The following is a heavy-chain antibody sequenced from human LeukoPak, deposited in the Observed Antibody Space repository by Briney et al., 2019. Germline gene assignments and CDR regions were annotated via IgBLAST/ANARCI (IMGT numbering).Heavy chain of an antibody. CDR2: ISSSSSTI. J-gene: IGHJ4*02. D-gene: IGHD6-13*01. CDR3: ARVRSWYEESTIDY. CDR1: GFTFDDYA. Sequence: GGSLRLSCAASGFTFDDYAMHWVRQAPGKGLEWVSYISSSSSTIYYADSVKGRFTISRDNAKSSLYLQMNSLRDEDTAVYYCARVRSWYEESTIDYWGQGTLVTVSS. V-gene: IGHV3-48*02.